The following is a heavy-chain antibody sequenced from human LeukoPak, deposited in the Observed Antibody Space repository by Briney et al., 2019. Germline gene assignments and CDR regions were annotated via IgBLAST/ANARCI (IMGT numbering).Heavy chain of an antibody. Sequence: SETLPLTCTVSGGSISSYYWSWIRQPAGKGLEWIGRIYTSGSTNYNPSLKSRVTISVDTSKNQFSLKLSSVTAADTAVYYCARDRAAAGINYYYYMDVWGKGTTVTVSS. CDR3: ARDRAAAGINYYYYMDV. CDR1: GGSISSYY. CDR2: IYTSGST. V-gene: IGHV4-4*07. J-gene: IGHJ6*03. D-gene: IGHD6-13*01.